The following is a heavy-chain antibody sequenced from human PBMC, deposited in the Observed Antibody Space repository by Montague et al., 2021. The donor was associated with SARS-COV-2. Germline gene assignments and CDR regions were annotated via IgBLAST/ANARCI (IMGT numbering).Heavy chain of an antibody. CDR1: GGSISSSSYY. D-gene: IGHD3-22*01. Sequence: SETLSLTCTVSGGSISSSSYYWGWLRQPPGKGLEWIGSIYYSGSTYYNPSLKSRVTISVDTSKNQFSLKLSSVTAADTAVYYCARFPTSYYYDSKAAPATPDAFDIRGQGTMVTVSS. CDR2: IYYSGST. J-gene: IGHJ3*02. CDR3: ARFPTSYYYDSKAAPATPDAFDI. V-gene: IGHV4-39*01.